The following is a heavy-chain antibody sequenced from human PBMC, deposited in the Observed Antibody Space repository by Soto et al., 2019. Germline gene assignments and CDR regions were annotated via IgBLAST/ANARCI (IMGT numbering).Heavy chain of an antibody. CDR1: GFTFSNAW. CDR3: TPLGNYYDARAGAFDI. D-gene: IGHD3-22*01. Sequence: GGSLRLSCAASGFTFSNAWMSWVRQAPGKGLEWVGRIKSKTDGGTTDYAAPVKGRFTISRDDSKNTLYLQMNSLKTEDTAVYYCTPLGNYYDARAGAFDIWGQGNMVTVS. V-gene: IGHV3-15*01. J-gene: IGHJ3*02. CDR2: IKSKTDGGTT.